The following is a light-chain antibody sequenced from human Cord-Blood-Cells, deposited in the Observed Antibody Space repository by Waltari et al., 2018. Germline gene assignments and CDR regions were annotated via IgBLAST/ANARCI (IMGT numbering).Light chain of an antibody. Sequence: QAVLTQPSSLSASPGASASLTCTLRSGINVGTYRIYWYQQKPGSPPQDLLRYKSDSDNQQGSGVPSRFSGSKDGSANAGILLIAGLQAEDEADYYCRMWHSSAWVFGGGTKLTVL. CDR1: SGINVGTYR. CDR2: YKSDSDN. CDR3: RMWHSSAWV. J-gene: IGLJ3*02. V-gene: IGLV5-45*02.